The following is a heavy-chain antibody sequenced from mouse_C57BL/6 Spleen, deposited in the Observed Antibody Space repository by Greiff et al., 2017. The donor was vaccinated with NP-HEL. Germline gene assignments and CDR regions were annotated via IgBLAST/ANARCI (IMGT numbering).Heavy chain of an antibody. CDR3: ARRVVPKDYCDY. Sequence: VQLQQSGAELARPGASVTLSCKASGYPFTSYGISWVKQRTGQGLEWIGEIYPRSGNTSYTEKFKGKATLTADKSSITAYMELRSLTSEDSAVYFCARRVVPKDYCDYWGQGTTLTVSS. J-gene: IGHJ2*01. D-gene: IGHD1-1*02. V-gene: IGHV1-81*01. CDR1: GYPFTSYG. CDR2: IYPRSGNT.